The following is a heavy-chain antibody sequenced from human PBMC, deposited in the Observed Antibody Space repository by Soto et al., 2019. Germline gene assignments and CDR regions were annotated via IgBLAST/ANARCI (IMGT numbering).Heavy chain of an antibody. D-gene: IGHD3-10*01. CDR2: IKQDGSEK. CDR1: GFTFSSYW. CDR3: ARDVTMVRGENWYFDL. V-gene: IGHV3-7*04. Sequence: EVQLVESGGGLVQPGGSLRLSCAASGFTFSSYWMSWVRQAPGKGLEWVANIKQDGSEKYYVDSVKGRFTISRDNAKNSRYLQMNSLRAEDTAVYYCARDVTMVRGENWYFDLWGRGTLVTVSS. J-gene: IGHJ2*01.